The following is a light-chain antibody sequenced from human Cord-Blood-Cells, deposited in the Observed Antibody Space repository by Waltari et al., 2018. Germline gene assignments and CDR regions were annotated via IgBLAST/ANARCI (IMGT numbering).Light chain of an antibody. CDR1: QSISSY. V-gene: IGKV1-39*01. CDR3: QQSYSTLA. Sequence: DIQMTQSPSSLSASVGYRVTITCRASQSISSYLNWYQQKPGKAPKLLIYAASSLQSGVPSRVSGSGYGTDFTLPISSLQPEDFATYYCQQSYSTLAFGPGTKVDIK. J-gene: IGKJ3*01. CDR2: AAS.